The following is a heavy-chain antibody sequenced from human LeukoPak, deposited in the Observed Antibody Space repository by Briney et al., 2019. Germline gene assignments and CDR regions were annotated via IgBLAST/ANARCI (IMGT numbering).Heavy chain of an antibody. CDR3: ARASTVGWPPDY. J-gene: IGHJ4*02. CDR2: ISSSSSYI. Sequence: GGSLRLSCAASGFTFSSYSMNWVRQAPGKGLEWVSSISSSSSYIYYADSVKGRFTLSRDNAKNSLYLQMNSLRAEETAVYYCARASTVGWPPDYWGQGTLVTVSS. V-gene: IGHV3-21*01. D-gene: IGHD1-26*01. CDR1: GFTFSSYS.